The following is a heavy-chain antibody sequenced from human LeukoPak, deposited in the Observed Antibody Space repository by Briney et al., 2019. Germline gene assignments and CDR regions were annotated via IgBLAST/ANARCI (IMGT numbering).Heavy chain of an antibody. Sequence: GGSLRLSCAASGFTFSSYEMNWVRQAPGKGLEWVSYISSSGSSIYYADSVKGRFTISRDNAKNSLYLQMNSLRAEDTAVYYCARESSIKAFDYWGQGILVTVSS. J-gene: IGHJ4*02. V-gene: IGHV3-48*03. CDR1: GFTFSSYE. CDR2: ISSSGSSI. CDR3: ARESSIKAFDY. D-gene: IGHD2/OR15-2a*01.